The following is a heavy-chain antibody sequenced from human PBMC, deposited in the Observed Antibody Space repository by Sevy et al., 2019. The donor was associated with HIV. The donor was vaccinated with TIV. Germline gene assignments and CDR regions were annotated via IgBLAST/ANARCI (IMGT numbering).Heavy chain of an antibody. CDR1: GYSFTAYY. J-gene: IGHJ4*02. Sequence: ASVNVSCKTSGYSFTAYYIHWVRQAPGQGLEWMGWMSPNTDDTNVAQKFQGRVTMARDTSITTAYLELSSLRSDDTAIYYCARAVYDDAKDYWGQGTLVTVSS. D-gene: IGHD3-22*01. CDR2: MSPNTDDT. V-gene: IGHV1-2*02. CDR3: ARAVYDDAKDY.